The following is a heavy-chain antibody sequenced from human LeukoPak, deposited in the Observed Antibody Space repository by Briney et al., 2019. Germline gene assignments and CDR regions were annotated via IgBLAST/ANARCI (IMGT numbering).Heavy chain of an antibody. J-gene: IGHJ5*02. D-gene: IGHD5-18*01. CDR3: ASGTAMAPYNWFDP. CDR2: INPNSGGT. Sequence: GASVKVSCKASGYTFTGYYMHWVRQAPGQGLEWMGWINPNSGGTNYAQKFQGRVTMTRDTSTSTVYMELSSLRSEDTAVYYCASGTAMAPYNWFDPWGQGTLVTVSS. V-gene: IGHV1-2*02. CDR1: GYTFTGYY.